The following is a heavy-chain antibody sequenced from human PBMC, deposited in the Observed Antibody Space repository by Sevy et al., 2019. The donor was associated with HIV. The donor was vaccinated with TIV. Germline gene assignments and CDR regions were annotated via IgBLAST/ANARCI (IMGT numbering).Heavy chain of an antibody. CDR2: ISSSSSYI. CDR1: GFTFSSYS. D-gene: IGHD2-2*01. V-gene: IGHV3-21*01. J-gene: IGHJ4*02. Sequence: GGSLRLSCAASGFTFSSYSMNWVRQAPGTGLEWVSSISSSSSYIYYADSVKGRFTISRDNATNSLYLQMNSLRAEDTAVYYCARDSEYQLLWGFDYWGQGTLVTVSS. CDR3: ARDSEYQLLWGFDY.